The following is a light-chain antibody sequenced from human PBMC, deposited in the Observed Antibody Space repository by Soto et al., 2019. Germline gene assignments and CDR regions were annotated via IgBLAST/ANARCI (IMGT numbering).Light chain of an antibody. Sequence: QSALTQPASVSGSPGQSITISCTGTSSDVGGYNYVSWYQQHPGKAPKLIIYEVSNRPSGVSNRFSGSKSGNTASLTISGLQAEDEAAYYCSSYTSRSTVEFGGGTKVTVL. V-gene: IGLV2-14*01. CDR2: EVS. CDR3: SSYTSRSTVE. CDR1: SSDVGGYNY. J-gene: IGLJ2*01.